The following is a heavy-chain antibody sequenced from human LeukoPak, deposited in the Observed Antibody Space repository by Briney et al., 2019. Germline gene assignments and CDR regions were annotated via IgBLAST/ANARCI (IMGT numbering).Heavy chain of an antibody. J-gene: IGHJ4*02. CDR3: ARDRWGSTSPGDY. V-gene: IGHV1-69*04. D-gene: IGHD2-2*01. CDR2: IIPILGIA. Sequence: ASVKVSCKASGGTFSSYTISWVRQAPGLGLEWMGRIIPILGIANYAQKFQGRVTITADKSTSTAYMELSSLRSEDTAVYYCARDRWGSTSPGDYWGQGTLVTVSS. CDR1: GGTFSSYT.